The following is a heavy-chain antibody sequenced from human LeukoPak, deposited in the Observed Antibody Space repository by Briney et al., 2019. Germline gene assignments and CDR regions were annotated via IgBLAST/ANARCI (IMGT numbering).Heavy chain of an antibody. CDR2: INNDGIST. J-gene: IGHJ6*02. Sequence: AGGSLRLSCAASGFTFSRYWMQWVRQAPGKGLVWVSRINNDGISTSYADSVKGRFTISRDNAKNTLYLQMNSLRAEDTAVYYCARARPLLGGGYYGLDVWGQGTTVTVSS. CDR3: ARARPLLGGGYYGLDV. CDR1: GFTFSRYW. V-gene: IGHV3-74*01. D-gene: IGHD3-10*01.